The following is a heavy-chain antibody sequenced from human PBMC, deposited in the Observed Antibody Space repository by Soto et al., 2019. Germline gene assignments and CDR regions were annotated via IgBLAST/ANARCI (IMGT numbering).Heavy chain of an antibody. D-gene: IGHD3-22*01. CDR2: ISSSGTST. Sequence: GGSLRLSCAAFGFTVSSNYMTWVRLAPGKGLEWVSAISSSGTSTYYADSVKGRFTLSRDNSKNTLYLQINSLRAEDTVVYYCAKGSSGSRPYYFDNWGQGTQVTVSS. CDR1: GFTVSSNY. CDR3: AKGSSGSRPYYFDN. J-gene: IGHJ4*02. V-gene: IGHV3-23*01.